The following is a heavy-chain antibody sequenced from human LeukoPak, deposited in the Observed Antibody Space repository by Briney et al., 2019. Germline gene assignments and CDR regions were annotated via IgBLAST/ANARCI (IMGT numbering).Heavy chain of an antibody. Sequence: GGSLRLSCAASGFTFSTYGIHWVRQAPGKGLEWVAVISYDGSHKYYTDSVKGRFTISRDNSRNTLYLQMNSLRTEDTAVYYCAKDFSDWRSYHLPAYWGQGALVTVS. D-gene: IGHD1-26*01. CDR2: ISYDGSHK. CDR1: GFTFSTYG. CDR3: AKDFSDWRSYHLPAY. J-gene: IGHJ4*02. V-gene: IGHV3-30*18.